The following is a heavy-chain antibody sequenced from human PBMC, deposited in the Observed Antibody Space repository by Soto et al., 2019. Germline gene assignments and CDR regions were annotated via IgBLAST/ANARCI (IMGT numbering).Heavy chain of an antibody. CDR3: VKVNLSGGADV. J-gene: IGHJ6*02. CDR2: MYASGDV. V-gene: IGHV3-9*01. D-gene: IGHD3-10*02. Sequence: EVHLVESGGDLVQPGRSLRLSCATSGFALRDSAMHWVRQVPGGGLKWVSGMYASGDVGYADSVRGRFTMSRDVAEIALYLQMNSLTTEDKALCCCVKVNLSGGADVWGQGTTGTVSS. CDR1: GFALRDSA.